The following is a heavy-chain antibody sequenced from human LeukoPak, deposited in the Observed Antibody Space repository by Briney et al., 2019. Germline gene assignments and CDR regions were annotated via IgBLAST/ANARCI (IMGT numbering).Heavy chain of an antibody. J-gene: IGHJ4*02. D-gene: IGHD2-8*02. CDR2: INPNSGGT. Sequence: ASVKVSCKASGYTFTGYYMHWVRQAPGQGLEWMGWINPNSGGTNYAQKFQGRVTMTRDTSISTAYMELSRLRSDDTAVYYCARDRPYWLVGFDYWGQGTLVTVSS. CDR1: GYTFTGYY. V-gene: IGHV1-2*02. CDR3: ARDRPYWLVGFDY.